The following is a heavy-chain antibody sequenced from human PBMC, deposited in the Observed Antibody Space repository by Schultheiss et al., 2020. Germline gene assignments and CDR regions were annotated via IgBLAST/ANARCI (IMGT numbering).Heavy chain of an antibody. D-gene: IGHD3-16*01. CDR3: ARGTDPFVMSRGSSYALDV. V-gene: IGHV3-30*03. Sequence: GGSLRLSCAASGFTLSDSGIHWVRQAPDKGLEWVAVISSDGNNKKYADSVKGRFTISRDSSKKRLSLEMNSLRADDSAIYYCARGTDPFVMSRGSSYALDVWGQGTMVNGYS. CDR1: GFTLSDSG. CDR2: ISSDGNNK. J-gene: IGHJ6*02.